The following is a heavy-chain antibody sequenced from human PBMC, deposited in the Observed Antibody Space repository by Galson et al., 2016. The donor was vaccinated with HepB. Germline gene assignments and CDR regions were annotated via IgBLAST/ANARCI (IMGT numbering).Heavy chain of an antibody. CDR3: ARNSVLRSYNQYAHMDV. CDR1: GGSIDSGGYS. Sequence: TLSLTCAVSGGSIDSGGYSWSWIRQPPGKGLEWIGYIYQSGYTYYNPSLKSRVTISLDTSMNQFSLSVSSVTAADTAVYYCARNSVLRSYNQYAHMDVWGKGTTVTVSS. CDR2: IYQSGYT. J-gene: IGHJ6*03. D-gene: IGHD5-24*01. V-gene: IGHV4-30-2*01.